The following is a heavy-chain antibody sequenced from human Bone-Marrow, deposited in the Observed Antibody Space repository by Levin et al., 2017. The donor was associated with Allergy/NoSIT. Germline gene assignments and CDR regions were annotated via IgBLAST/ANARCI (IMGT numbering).Heavy chain of an antibody. CDR2: ISASGNNV. Sequence: SGGSLRLSCAASGFTFSDYYMTWIRQAPGKGLEWLSYISASGNNVHYADSVEGRFTISRDNAKNSVYLQMNSLRAEDTAVYYCARDLVVVPAADLAYGMDVWGRGTTVTVSS. D-gene: IGHD2-2*01. CDR1: GFTFSDYY. J-gene: IGHJ6*02. V-gene: IGHV3-11*01. CDR3: ARDLVVVPAADLAYGMDV.